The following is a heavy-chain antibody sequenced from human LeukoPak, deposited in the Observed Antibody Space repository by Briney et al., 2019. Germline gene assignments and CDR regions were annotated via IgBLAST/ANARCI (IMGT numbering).Heavy chain of an antibody. V-gene: IGHV4-30-2*01. D-gene: IGHD4-17*01. CDR3: ARDNGDYSDY. CDR1: GGSISSGGYS. Sequence: PSETLSLTCAVSGGSISSGGYSWSWIRQPPGKGLEWIGYIYHSGSTYYNPSLKSRVTISVDRSKNQSSLKLSSVTAADTAVYYCARDNGDYSDYWGQGTLVTVSS. J-gene: IGHJ4*02. CDR2: IYHSGST.